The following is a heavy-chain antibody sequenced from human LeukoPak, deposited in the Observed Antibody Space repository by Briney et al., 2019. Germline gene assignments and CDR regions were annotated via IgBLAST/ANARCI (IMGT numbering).Heavy chain of an antibody. J-gene: IGHJ5*02. Sequence: PSETLSLTCTVSGGSISSSSYYWGWIRQPPGKGLEWIGSIYYSGSTYYNPSLKSRVTIPVDTSKNQFSLKLSSVTAADTAVYYCARHALDYDFWSGYPGWFDPWGQGTLVTVSS. V-gene: IGHV4-39*01. D-gene: IGHD3-3*01. CDR2: IYYSGST. CDR3: ARHALDYDFWSGYPGWFDP. CDR1: GGSISSSSYY.